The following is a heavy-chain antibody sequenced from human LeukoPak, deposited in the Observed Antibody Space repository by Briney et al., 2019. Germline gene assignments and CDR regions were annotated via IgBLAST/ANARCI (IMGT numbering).Heavy chain of an antibody. J-gene: IGHJ4*02. CDR1: GFTFSSYW. CDR3: ARDFHAVHFDS. Sequence: TGGSLRLSCAASGFTFSSYWMSWVRQVSGKGLVCVARLRSDGTSAMYADSVKGRFTIPRDNAKNTLFLQMNSLRVEDTAVYYCARDFHAVHFDSWGQGTLVAVSS. D-gene: IGHD2-8*01. CDR2: LRSDGTSA. V-gene: IGHV3-74*03.